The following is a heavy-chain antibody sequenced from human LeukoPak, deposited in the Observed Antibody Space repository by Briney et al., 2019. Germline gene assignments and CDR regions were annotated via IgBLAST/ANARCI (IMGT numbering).Heavy chain of an antibody. D-gene: IGHD5-12*01. V-gene: IGHV3-9*01. CDR1: GFTFDDYA. CDR2: ISWNSGSI. J-gene: IGHJ4*02. Sequence: GGSLRLSCAASGFTFDDYAMHWVRQAPGKGLEWVSGISWNSGSIGYADSVKGRFTISRDNAKNSLYLQMNSLRAEYTALYYCAKDVAFDYWGQGTLVTVSS. CDR3: AKDVAFDY.